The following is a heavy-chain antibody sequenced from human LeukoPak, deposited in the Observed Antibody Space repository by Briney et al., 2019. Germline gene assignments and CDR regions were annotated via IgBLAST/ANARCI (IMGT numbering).Heavy chain of an antibody. CDR2: MNPKSGNT. J-gene: IGHJ3*02. Sequence: ASVKVSCKASGYTFTSHDVNWVRQAAGQGLEWMGWMNPKSGNTGYAEKLQGRVTMSSATSSNTAYMELTGLSFEDTAVYYCARAIPYGFYLGGDYYERSSHGFDIWGQGQWSPSL. V-gene: IGHV1-8*01. CDR1: GYTFTSHD. CDR3: ARAIPYGFYLGGDYYERSSHGFDI. D-gene: IGHD2-21*02.